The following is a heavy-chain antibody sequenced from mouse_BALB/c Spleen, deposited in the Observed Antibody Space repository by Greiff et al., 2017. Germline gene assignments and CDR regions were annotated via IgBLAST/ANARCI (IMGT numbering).Heavy chain of an antibody. J-gene: IGHJ4*01. CDR1: GYAFSSSW. D-gene: IGHD1-1*01. V-gene: IGHV1-82*01. Sequence: QVQLQQSGPELVKPGASVKISCKASGYAFSSSWMNWVKQRPGQGLEWIGRIYPGDGDTNYNGKFKGKATLTADKSSSTAYMQLSSLTSVDSAVYFCARDTTVVMDYWGQGTSVTVSS. CDR2: IYPGDGDT. CDR3: ARDTTVVMDY.